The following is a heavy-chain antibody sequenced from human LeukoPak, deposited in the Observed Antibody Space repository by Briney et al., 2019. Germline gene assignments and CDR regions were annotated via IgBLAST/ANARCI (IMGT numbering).Heavy chain of an antibody. CDR1: AFTFRSFT. V-gene: IGHV3-21*01. J-gene: IGHJ3*02. Sequence: GGSLRLSCADSAFTFRSFTMNWVRQAPGKGLEWVSSISSSSSFIYYADSVKGRFTISRDNAHNSLFLQMDSLRAEDTAVYYCARSKAVEAFDIWGQGTMVTVSS. D-gene: IGHD6-25*01. CDR3: ARSKAVEAFDI. CDR2: ISSSSSFI.